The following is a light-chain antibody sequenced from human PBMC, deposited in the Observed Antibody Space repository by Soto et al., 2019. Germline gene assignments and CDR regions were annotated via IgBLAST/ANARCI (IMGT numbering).Light chain of an antibody. CDR3: QQRSSWPFT. CDR2: DAS. Sequence: EIVLTQFPATLSLSPGERAALSCRASLGVSRFLAWYQQKPGQAPRLLIYDASNRATGIPARFSGSGSGTDFTLAINSLEPEDFAVYYCQQRSSWPFTFGGGTKVEIK. J-gene: IGKJ4*01. V-gene: IGKV3-11*01. CDR1: LGVSRF.